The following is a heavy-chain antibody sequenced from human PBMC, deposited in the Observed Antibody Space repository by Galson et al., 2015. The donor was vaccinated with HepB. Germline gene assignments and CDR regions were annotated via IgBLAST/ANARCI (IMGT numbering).Heavy chain of an antibody. J-gene: IGHJ4*02. D-gene: IGHD3-10*01. V-gene: IGHV3-30*18. Sequence: SLRLSCAASGFTFSSYGMHWVRQAPGKGLEWVAVISYDGSNKYYADSVKGRFTISRDNFKNTLYLQMNSLRAEDTAVYYCAKDHGLVRGVTVDYWGQGTLVTVSS. CDR1: GFTFSSYG. CDR3: AKDHGLVRGVTVDY. CDR2: ISYDGSNK.